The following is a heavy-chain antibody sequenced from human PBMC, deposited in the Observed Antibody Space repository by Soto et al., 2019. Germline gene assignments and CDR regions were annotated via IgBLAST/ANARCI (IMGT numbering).Heavy chain of an antibody. CDR2: IYYSGSI. J-gene: IGHJ6*01. V-gene: IGHV4-31*03. CDR3: ARVGYCSGCSCYGYYYYYGIDV. D-gene: IGHD2-15*01. CDR1: GGSISSGGYY. Sequence: VHLQESGPGLVKPTQTLSLSCTVSGGSISSGGYYWSWIRQHPGRGLEWIGYIYYSGSIYYNPSLESRVTISVDTSKNQCSLDLSSVTAGDTAVYYCARVGYCSGCSCYGYYYYYGIDVW.